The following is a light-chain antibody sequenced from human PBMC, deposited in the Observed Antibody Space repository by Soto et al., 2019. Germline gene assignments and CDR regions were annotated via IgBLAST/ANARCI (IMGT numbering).Light chain of an antibody. Sequence: IVLTQSPGTLSLSPGGIATVFCMPSQSVRSGYFAWYQQKPGQAPRLLIFAVSSRATGIPDRFFGSGSGTDFTLTINRLEPEDFAVYYCQQYANSPITFGQGTRLEVK. J-gene: IGKJ5*01. CDR3: QQYANSPIT. CDR1: QSVRSGY. CDR2: AVS. V-gene: IGKV3-20*01.